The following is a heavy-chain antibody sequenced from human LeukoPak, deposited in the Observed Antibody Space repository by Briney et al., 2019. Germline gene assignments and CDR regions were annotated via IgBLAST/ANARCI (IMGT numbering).Heavy chain of an antibody. V-gene: IGHV6-1*01. J-gene: IGHJ3*02. CDR3: ARALWFGELLHDAFDI. CDR2: TYYRSKWYN. Sequence: PQTLSLTCAISGDSVSSNSAAWNWIRQSPSRGLEWLGRTYYRSKWYNDYAVSVKSRITINPDTSKNQFSLQLNSVTPEDTAVYYCARALWFGELLHDAFDIWGQGTMVTVSS. CDR1: GDSVSSNSAA. D-gene: IGHD3-10*01.